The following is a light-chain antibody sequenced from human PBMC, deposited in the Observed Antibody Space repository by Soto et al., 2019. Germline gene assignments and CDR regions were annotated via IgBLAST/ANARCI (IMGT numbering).Light chain of an antibody. J-gene: IGKJ1*01. V-gene: IGKV3-15*01. CDR2: AAS. Sequence: EIVMTQSPATLSVSPGERATLSCRASQSISSNLAWYQQKPGQAPRLLIYAASTRATAIPARFSGSGSGTEFTLTISSLQSEDFALYYCQQSNNWPRTFGQGTKVEIK. CDR3: QQSNNWPRT. CDR1: QSISSN.